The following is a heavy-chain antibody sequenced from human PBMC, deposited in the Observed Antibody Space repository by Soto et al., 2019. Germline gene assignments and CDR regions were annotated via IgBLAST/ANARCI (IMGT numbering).Heavy chain of an antibody. CDR3: ARGNRFNYAGFDV. CDR2: MNAKSGDT. Sequence: QAHLEQSGAEAKSPGASVKVSCKASGYTFSDFDINWLRQASGQGPEWMGWMNAKSGDTFFAQRFQGKFSMTWDTSLRTAYMEVGSLTSDDTAMYYCARGNRFNYAGFDVWGQGTTVAVSS. V-gene: IGHV1-8*01. J-gene: IGHJ6*02. D-gene: IGHD3-16*01. CDR1: GYTFSDFD.